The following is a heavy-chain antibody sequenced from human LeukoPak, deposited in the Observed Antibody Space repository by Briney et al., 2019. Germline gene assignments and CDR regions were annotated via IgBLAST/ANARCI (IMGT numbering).Heavy chain of an antibody. V-gene: IGHV1-69*13. CDR3: ARDARFLEWQKLNGGNYYYCYYMDV. J-gene: IGHJ6*03. Sequence: VTASCKASGGTFRSYAISWVRPAPGQGVEWVGGIIPIFGKPNFAQKFQGRVTITADECTSTAYMELSSLRSEDTAVYYCARDARFLEWQKLNGGNYYYCYYMDVWGKGTTVTVSS. D-gene: IGHD3-3*01. CDR2: IIPIFGKP. CDR1: GGTFRSYA.